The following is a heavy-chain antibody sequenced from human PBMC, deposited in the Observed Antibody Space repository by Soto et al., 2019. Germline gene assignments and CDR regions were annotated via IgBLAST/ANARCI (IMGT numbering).Heavy chain of an antibody. CDR2: IWYDGSNK. Sequence: QVQLVESGGGVVQPGRSLRLSCAASGFTFRSYGMHWVRQAPGKGLEWVAVIWYDGSNKYYADSVKGRFTISRDKSKNTLYLQMNSLRAEDTAVYYCARDLYGDFLAIDFWGQGTLVTFSS. V-gene: IGHV3-33*01. J-gene: IGHJ4*02. CDR3: ARDLYGDFLAIDF. D-gene: IGHD4-17*01. CDR1: GFTFRSYG.